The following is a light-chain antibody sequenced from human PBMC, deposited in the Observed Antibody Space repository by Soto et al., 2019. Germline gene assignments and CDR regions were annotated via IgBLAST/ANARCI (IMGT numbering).Light chain of an antibody. CDR2: RAS. CDR3: HHYNTYPWT. V-gene: IGKV1-5*03. Sequence: DIQMTQSPSTLSASVGDRVTVTCRASESVNDYLAWYQHKPGKAPKLLIYRASRLASGVPSRFSGSASGTEFTLTISSLQPDDFATYYCHHYNTYPWTFGQGTKVEIK. CDR1: ESVNDY. J-gene: IGKJ1*01.